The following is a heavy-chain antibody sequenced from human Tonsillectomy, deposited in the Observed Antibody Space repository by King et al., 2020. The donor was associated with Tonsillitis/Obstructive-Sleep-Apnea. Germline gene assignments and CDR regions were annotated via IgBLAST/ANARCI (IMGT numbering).Heavy chain of an antibody. D-gene: IGHD4-11*01. CDR1: GFSLSNTRMG. Sequence: LTLKESGPVLVKPTETLTLTCTVSGFSLSNTRMGVSWIRQSPGKALEWLAPIFSNDEKSYSTSMKNRLTISKDASKSRVVLTVTNMDPVDTATYYCARILSYNNYILAKGFDPWGQGTLVTVSS. CDR3: ARILSYNNYILAKGFDP. CDR2: IFSNDEK. V-gene: IGHV2-26*01. J-gene: IGHJ5*02.